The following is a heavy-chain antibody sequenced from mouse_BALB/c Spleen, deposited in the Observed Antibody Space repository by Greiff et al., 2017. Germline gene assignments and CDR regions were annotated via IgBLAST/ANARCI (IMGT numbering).Heavy chain of an antibody. CDR1: GYSFTGYY. CDR3: AREGGFDY. V-gene: IGHV1-31*01. CDR2: INPYNGAT. J-gene: IGHJ2*01. Sequence: EVKLVESGPELVKPGASVKISCKASGYSFTGYYMHWVKQSHVKSLEWIGRINPYNGATSYNQNFKDKASLTVDKSSSTAYMELHSLTSEDSAVYYCAREGGFDYWGQGTTLTVSS.